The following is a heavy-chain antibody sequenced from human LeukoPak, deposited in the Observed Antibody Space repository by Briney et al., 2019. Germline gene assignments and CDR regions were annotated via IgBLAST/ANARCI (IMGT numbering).Heavy chain of an antibody. CDR2: IYYSDVA. V-gene: IGHV4-61*01. D-gene: IGHD2-8*02. J-gene: IGHJ3*02. CDR1: GGSINSSSYY. Sequence: SETLSLTCTVSGGSINSSSYYWTWIRQPPGKGLEWIGYIYYSDVANYNPSLKSRVSISVDTSKNQFSLKLTSVTAADTAVYYCASDSGGRRDAFNIWGQGTMVTVSS. CDR3: ASDSGGRRDAFNI.